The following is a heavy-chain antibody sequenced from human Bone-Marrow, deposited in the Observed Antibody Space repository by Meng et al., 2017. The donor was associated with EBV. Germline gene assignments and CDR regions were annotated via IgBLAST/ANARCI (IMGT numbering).Heavy chain of an antibody. CDR3: ARPGSSWYPYWYFDL. CDR2: MNPNSGNT. V-gene: IGHV1-8*01. D-gene: IGHD6-13*01. CDR1: GYTFTRYD. Sequence: QGRLEQSGAEVKKPGASVKVSCKASGYTFTRYDINWVRQATGQGLEWMGWMNPNSGNTGYAQKFQGRVTMTRNTSISTAYMELSSLRSEDTAVYYCARPGSSWYPYWYFDLWGRGTLVTVSS. J-gene: IGHJ2*01.